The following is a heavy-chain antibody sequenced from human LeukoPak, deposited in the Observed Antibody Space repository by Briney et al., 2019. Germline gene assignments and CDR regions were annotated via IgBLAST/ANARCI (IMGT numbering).Heavy chain of an antibody. V-gene: IGHV3-48*01. D-gene: IGHD6-13*01. Sequence: PGGSLRLSCAASGFTFSSYSMNWVRQAPGKGLEWVAYISSTSSTIYYADSVKGRFTISRDNAKNSLYLQMNSLRAEDTAVYYCASSSSLDYWGQGTLVTVSS. J-gene: IGHJ4*02. CDR2: ISSTSSTI. CDR3: ASSSSLDY. CDR1: GFTFSSYS.